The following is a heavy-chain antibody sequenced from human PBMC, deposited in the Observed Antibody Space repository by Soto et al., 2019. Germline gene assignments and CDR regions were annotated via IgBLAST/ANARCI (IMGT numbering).Heavy chain of an antibody. J-gene: IGHJ4*02. Sequence: QVHLQQWGAGLLKPSETLSLTCAVNGGAFNGYYWTWIRQSPGKGLQWIGEINHSETVDYNPSLKSRVTFSIDTSKKQFSLTLTSVTAADTAVYYCARAGAALVRGSIGGFDYVGQGTLVTVSS. CDR3: ARAGAALVRGSIGGFDY. CDR1: GGAFNGYY. V-gene: IGHV4-34*01. D-gene: IGHD3-10*01. CDR2: INHSETV.